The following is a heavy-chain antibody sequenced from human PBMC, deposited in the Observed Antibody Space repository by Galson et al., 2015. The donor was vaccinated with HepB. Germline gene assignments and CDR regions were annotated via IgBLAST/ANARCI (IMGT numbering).Heavy chain of an antibody. Sequence: SVKVSCKASGYTFTSYGISWVRQAPGQGLEWMGWISAYNGNTNYAQKLQGRVTMTTDTSTSTACMELRSLRSDDTAVYYCARDPADIVVVPAAAPAIYGMDVWGQGTTVTVSS. V-gene: IGHV1-18*04. D-gene: IGHD2-2*01. CDR2: ISAYNGNT. J-gene: IGHJ6*02. CDR1: GYTFTSYG. CDR3: ARDPADIVVVPAAAPAIYGMDV.